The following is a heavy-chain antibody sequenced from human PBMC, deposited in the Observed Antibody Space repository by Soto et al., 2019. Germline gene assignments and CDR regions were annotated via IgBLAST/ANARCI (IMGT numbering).Heavy chain of an antibody. CDR3: AKGMYDYGDYFDS. CDR1: GFTFYCYS. CDR2: ISGSGGST. V-gene: IGHV3-23*01. D-gene: IGHD4-17*01. Sequence: GGSLRLSCAGSGFTFYCYSMHWVRQAPGKGLEWVSGISGSGGSTSYADSVNGRFTISKHNSKNTVYLQMSSLRAEDTAVYYCAKGMYDYGDYFDSWGRGTLVTVSS. J-gene: IGHJ4*02.